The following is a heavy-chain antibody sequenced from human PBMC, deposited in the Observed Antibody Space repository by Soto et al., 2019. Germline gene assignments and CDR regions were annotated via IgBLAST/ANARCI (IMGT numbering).Heavy chain of an antibody. CDR3: ARGVGVAARPFDY. CDR2: INPNRGGT. CDR1: GYTFTGYY. Sequence: ASVKVSCKASGYTFTGYYMHWVRQAPGQGLEWVGWINPNRGGTNYAQKFQGRVTMTRDTSISTAYMELSRLRSDDTAVYYCARGVGVAARPFDYWGQGTLVTVSS. J-gene: IGHJ4*02. D-gene: IGHD6-6*01. V-gene: IGHV1-2*02.